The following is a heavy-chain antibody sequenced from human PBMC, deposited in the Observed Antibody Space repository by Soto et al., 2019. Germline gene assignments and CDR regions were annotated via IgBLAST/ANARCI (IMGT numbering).Heavy chain of an antibody. Sequence: EVQLLESGGGLVQPGESLRLSCAASGFRFSSYAMSWVRQGPGKGLERVAALSGSGGSTLYTDFVKGRFTSSRDNSKNMLYVEMNGLRGEATAVYYCAKKSTSGWADWGQGTLVTVSS. CDR3: AKKSTSGWAD. CDR1: GFRFSSYA. CDR2: LSGSGGST. J-gene: IGHJ4*02. V-gene: IGHV3-23*01. D-gene: IGHD6-19*01.